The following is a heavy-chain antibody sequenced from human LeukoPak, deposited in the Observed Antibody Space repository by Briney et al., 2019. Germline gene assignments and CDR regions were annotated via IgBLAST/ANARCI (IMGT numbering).Heavy chain of an antibody. CDR2: INWNGGST. V-gene: IGHV3-20*04. CDR1: GFTFDDYG. J-gene: IGHJ4*02. D-gene: IGHD6-13*01. CDR3: ARHPNSNWDY. Sequence: GGSLRLSCAASGFTFDDYGMSWVRQAPGKGLEWVSGINWNGGSTGYADSVKGRFTISRDYAKNSLYLQMNSLRAEDMAVYYCARHPNSNWDYWGQGTLVTVSS.